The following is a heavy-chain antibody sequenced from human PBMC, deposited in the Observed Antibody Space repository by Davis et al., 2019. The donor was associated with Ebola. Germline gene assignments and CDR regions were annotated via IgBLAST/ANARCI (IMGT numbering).Heavy chain of an antibody. D-gene: IGHD2-21*02. Sequence: GESLKISCAASGFTVSSNYMSWVRQAPGKGLEWVSVIYSGGSTYYADSVKGRFTISRDNSKNTLYLQMNSLKAEDTAVYYCASEGCGGDCYSTLYYYGMDVWGQGTTVTVSS. J-gene: IGHJ6*02. CDR1: GFTVSSNY. V-gene: IGHV3-66*01. CDR2: IYSGGST. CDR3: ASEGCGGDCYSTLYYYGMDV.